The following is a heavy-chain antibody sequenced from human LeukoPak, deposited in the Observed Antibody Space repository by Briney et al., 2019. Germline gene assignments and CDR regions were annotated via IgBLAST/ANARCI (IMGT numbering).Heavy chain of an antibody. CDR1: GGSFSGYY. CDR3: ARVGTIAARPGYYYYMDV. CDR2: INHSGST. D-gene: IGHD6-6*01. Sequence: SETLSLICAVYGGSFSGYYWSWIRQPPGKGLEWIGEINHSGSTNYNPSLKSRVTISVDTSKNQFSLELSSVTAADTAVYYCARVGTIAARPGYYYYMDVWGKGTTVTVSS. V-gene: IGHV4-34*01. J-gene: IGHJ6*03.